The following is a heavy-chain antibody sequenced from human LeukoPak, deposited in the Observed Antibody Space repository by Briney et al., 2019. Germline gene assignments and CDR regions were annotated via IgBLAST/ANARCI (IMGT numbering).Heavy chain of an antibody. CDR2: ISAYNGNT. V-gene: IGHV1-18*01. CDR1: GYTFTSYG. J-gene: IGHJ5*02. D-gene: IGHD3-16*02. Sequence: ASVKVSCKASGYTFTSYGISWVRQAPGQGLEWMGWISAYNGNTNYAQKLQGRVTMTTDTSTSTAYMELRSLRSDDTAVYYCARGTLYDYVWGSYRYSNWFDPWGQGTLVTVSS. CDR3: ARGTLYDYVWGSYRYSNWFDP.